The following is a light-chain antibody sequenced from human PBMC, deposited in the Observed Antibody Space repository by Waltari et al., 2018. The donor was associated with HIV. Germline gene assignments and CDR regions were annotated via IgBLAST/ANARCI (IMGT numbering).Light chain of an antibody. CDR3: FSYAGNNYLL. Sequence: QSALTQPPSASGSPGQSVTISCAGTSSDIGLYNFVSWYQHHPGKAPQLKMSEVSRRPSGVPDSFAGPQSGIPASLTVSGLQAEVEAAYFFFSYAGNNYLLFGGGTKLTVL. V-gene: IGLV2-8*01. CDR1: SSDIGLYNF. J-gene: IGLJ2*01. CDR2: EVS.